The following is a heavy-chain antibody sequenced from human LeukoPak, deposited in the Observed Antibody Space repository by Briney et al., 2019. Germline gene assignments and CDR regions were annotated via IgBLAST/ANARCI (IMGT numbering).Heavy chain of an antibody. CDR2: ISSSSDTI. J-gene: IGHJ6*02. Sequence: GGSLRLSCAASGFTFSTYSMNWVRQAPGKGLEWVSYISSSSDTIYYTDSVRGRFTISRDNAKNSLYLQTNSLRDEDTAVYYCARGSSGWEGYGMDVWGQGITVTVSS. CDR3: ARGSSGWEGYGMDV. V-gene: IGHV3-48*02. CDR1: GFTFSTYS. D-gene: IGHD6-19*01.